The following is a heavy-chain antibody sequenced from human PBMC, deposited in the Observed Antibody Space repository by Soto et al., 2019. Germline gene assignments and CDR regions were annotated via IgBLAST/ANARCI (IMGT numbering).Heavy chain of an antibody. Sequence: GGSLRLSCAASGFTFSSYWMSWVRQAPGKGLAWVANIKQDGSEKYYVDSVKGRFTISRDNAKNSLFLQMNSLRAEDTTVYNGASVSSCTAFDIWGQGTMVTVSS. D-gene: IGHD2-8*01. CDR3: ASVSSCTAFDI. J-gene: IGHJ3*02. V-gene: IGHV3-7*01. CDR2: IKQDGSEK. CDR1: GFTFSSYW.